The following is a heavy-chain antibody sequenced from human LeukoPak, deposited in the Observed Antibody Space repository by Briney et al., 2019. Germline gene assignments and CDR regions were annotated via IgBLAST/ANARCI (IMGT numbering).Heavy chain of an antibody. D-gene: IGHD1-26*01. CDR2: IYHSGST. J-gene: IGHJ3*02. CDR1: GYSISSGYY. Sequence: SETLSLTCTVSGYSISSGYYWGWIRQPPGKGLEWIGSIYHSGSTYYNPSLKSRLTISLDTSKNQFSLKLSSVTAADTAVYYCARHQWVPAFDIWGQGTMVTVSS. V-gene: IGHV4-38-2*02. CDR3: ARHQWVPAFDI.